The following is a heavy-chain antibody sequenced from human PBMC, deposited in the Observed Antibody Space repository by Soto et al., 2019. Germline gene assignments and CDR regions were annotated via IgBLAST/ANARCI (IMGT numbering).Heavy chain of an antibody. CDR1: GYAFTTSA. CDR2: INPATGDT. V-gene: IGHV1-3*01. D-gene: IGHD3-10*01. Sequence: QVHLVQSGAEVQKPGASVRISCQASGYAFTTSAIHWVRQPPGQSLEWMGWINPATGDTKYSQNIRGRVTFALDTSATTADMDLRSLASHDTAVYYCARAAGRSKLLPYYFVPAGQGTLVTVSS. J-gene: IGHJ5*02. CDR3: ARAAGRSKLLPYYFVP.